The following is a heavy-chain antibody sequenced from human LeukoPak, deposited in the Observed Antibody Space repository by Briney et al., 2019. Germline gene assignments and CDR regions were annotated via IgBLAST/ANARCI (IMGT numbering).Heavy chain of an antibody. Sequence: GGSLRLSCAASGFTFSDYYMSWIRQAPGKGLEWVSYISSSGSTIYYTDSVKGRFTISRDNAKNSLYLQMNSLRAEDTAVYYCASRFRGYYGDHLDYWGQGTLVTVSS. J-gene: IGHJ4*02. V-gene: IGHV3-11*01. CDR3: ASRFRGYYGDHLDY. CDR2: ISSSGSTI. D-gene: IGHD4-17*01. CDR1: GFTFSDYY.